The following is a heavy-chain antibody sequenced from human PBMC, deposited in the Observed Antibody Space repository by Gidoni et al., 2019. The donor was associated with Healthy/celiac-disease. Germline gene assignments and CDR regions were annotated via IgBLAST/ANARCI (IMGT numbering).Heavy chain of an antibody. Sequence: QVQLQESGPGLVKPSETLSLTCTVSGGSISSYYWSWIRQPPGKGLEWIGYIYYSGSTNYNPSLKSRVTISVDTSKNQFSLKLSSVTAADTAVYYCARWNPLRYFDWLSSDGWFDPWGQGTLVTVSS. V-gene: IGHV4-59*01. D-gene: IGHD3-9*01. CDR1: GGSISSYY. CDR3: ARWNPLRYFDWLSSDGWFDP. CDR2: IYYSGST. J-gene: IGHJ5*02.